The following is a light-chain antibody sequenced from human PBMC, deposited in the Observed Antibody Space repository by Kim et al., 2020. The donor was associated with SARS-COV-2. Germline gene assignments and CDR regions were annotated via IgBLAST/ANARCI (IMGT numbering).Light chain of an antibody. CDR3: QQYVFVPLT. V-gene: IGKV3-20*01. J-gene: IGKJ4*01. CDR1: QSVTNNY. Sequence: EIVLTQSPGTLSLSPGERATLSCRASQSVTNNYLAWHQQKPGQAPRLLIYGASSRATGIPDRFSGSGSGTDFTLTISRLEPEDFAVYYCQQYVFVPLTFGGGTKVDIK. CDR2: GAS.